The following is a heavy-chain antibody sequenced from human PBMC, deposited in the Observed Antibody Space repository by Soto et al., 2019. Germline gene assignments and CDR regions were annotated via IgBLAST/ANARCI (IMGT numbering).Heavy chain of an antibody. J-gene: IGHJ6*02. CDR3: ARDLVGIAAAGTERIGYYYYGMDV. CDR2: ISAYNGDT. CDR1: GYTFTNYG. V-gene: IGHV1-18*01. Sequence: ASVKVSCKASGYTFTNYGITWVRQAPGQGLEWMGWISAYNGDTHYTQRLQGRVTMTTDTSTSTAYMKLRGLRSDDTAVYYCARDLVGIAAAGTERIGYYYYGMDVWGQGTTVTVSS. D-gene: IGHD6-13*01.